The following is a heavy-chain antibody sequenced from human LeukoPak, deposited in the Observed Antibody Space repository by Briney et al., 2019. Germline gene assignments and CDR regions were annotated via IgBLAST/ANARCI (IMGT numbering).Heavy chain of an antibody. CDR2: MNPNSGNT. J-gene: IGHJ4*02. Sequence: ASVKVSCKASGYIFSGYYIHWVRQAPGQGLEWMGWMNPNSGNTGYAQKFQGRVTITRNTSISTTYMELSRLASDDTAIYYCARDRTASWYGGEDYWGQGTLVTVSS. V-gene: IGHV1-2*02. D-gene: IGHD6-13*01. CDR3: ARDRTASWYGGEDY. CDR1: GYIFSGYY.